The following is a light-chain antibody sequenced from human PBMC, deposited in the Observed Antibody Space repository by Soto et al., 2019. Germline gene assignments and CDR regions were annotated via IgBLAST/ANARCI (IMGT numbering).Light chain of an antibody. V-gene: IGLV1-40*01. CDR3: QSYDTSLSGSRV. CDR2: GNS. CDR1: SSNIGAGYD. J-gene: IGLJ3*02. Sequence: QSVLTQPPSVSGAPGQRVTISCTGSSSNIGAGYDVHWYQQLPGTVPKLLIYGNSNRPSGVPDRFSGSKSGTSASLAITGLQAEYEADYYCQSYDTSLSGSRVFGGGTKLTVL.